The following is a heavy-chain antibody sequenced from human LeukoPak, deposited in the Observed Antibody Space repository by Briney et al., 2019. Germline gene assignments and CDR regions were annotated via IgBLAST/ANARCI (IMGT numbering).Heavy chain of an antibody. CDR2: INPSGGST. Sequence: EASVKVSCKASGYTFTSYYMHWVRQAPGQGLEWMGIINPSGGSTSYAQKFQGRVTMTRDTSTSTVYMELSSLRSEDTAVYYCARDPFSSTKYSLYYFDYWGQGTLVTVSS. CDR3: ARDPFSSTKYSLYYFDY. D-gene: IGHD6-6*01. J-gene: IGHJ4*02. V-gene: IGHV1-46*01. CDR1: GYTFTSYY.